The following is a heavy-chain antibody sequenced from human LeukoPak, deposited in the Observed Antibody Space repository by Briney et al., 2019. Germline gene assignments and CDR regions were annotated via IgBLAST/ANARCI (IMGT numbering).Heavy chain of an antibody. CDR3: ARRSPVRANYYFDY. CDR1: GGSFSGYY. Sequence: KPSETLSLTCAVYGGSFSGYYWSWIRQPPGKGLEWIGEINHSGSTNYNPSLKSRVTISVDTSKNQFSLKLSSVTAADTAVYYCARRSPVRANYYFDYWGQGTLVTVSS. V-gene: IGHV4-34*01. D-gene: IGHD3-10*01. CDR2: INHSGST. J-gene: IGHJ4*02.